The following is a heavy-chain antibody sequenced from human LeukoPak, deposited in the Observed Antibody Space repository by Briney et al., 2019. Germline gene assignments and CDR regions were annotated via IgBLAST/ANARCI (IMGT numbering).Heavy chain of an antibody. CDR1: GFTFSSYS. CDR3: ARGSAPKYYYGSGSYYQIKRGHFDY. D-gene: IGHD3-10*01. J-gene: IGHJ4*02. CDR2: ISSSSSYI. V-gene: IGHV3-21*01. Sequence: GGSLRLSCAASGFTFSSYSMNWVRQAPGKGLEWVSSISSSSSYIYYADSVKGRFTISRDNAKNSLYLQMNSLRAEDTAVYDCARGSAPKYYYGSGSYYQIKRGHFDYWGQGTLVTVSS.